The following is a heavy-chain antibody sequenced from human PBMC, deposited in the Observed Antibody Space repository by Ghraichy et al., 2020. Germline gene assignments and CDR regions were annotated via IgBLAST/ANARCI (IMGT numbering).Heavy chain of an antibody. D-gene: IGHD2-2*02. CDR2: IYYSGST. CDR1: GGSISSYY. Sequence: SETLSLTCTVSGGSISSYYWSWIRQPPGKGLEWIGYIYYSGSTNYNPSLKSRVTISVDTSKNQFSLKLSSVTAADTAVYYCARGVGYCSSTSCYNNWFDPWGQGTLVTVSS. V-gene: IGHV4-59*01. J-gene: IGHJ5*02. CDR3: ARGVGYCSSTSCYNNWFDP.